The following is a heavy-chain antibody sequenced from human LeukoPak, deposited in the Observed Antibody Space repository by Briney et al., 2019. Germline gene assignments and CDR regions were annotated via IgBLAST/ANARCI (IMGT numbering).Heavy chain of an antibody. V-gene: IGHV1-69*04. J-gene: IGHJ5*02. CDR2: IIPIFGIA. Sequence: AVKVSCKASGGTFSSYAISWVRQAPGQGLEWMGRIIPIFGIANYAQKFQGRVTITEDKSTSTAYMELSSLRSEDTAVYYCARDVPHNWFDTWGQGTLVTVSS. CDR1: GGTFSSYA. CDR3: ARDVPHNWFDT.